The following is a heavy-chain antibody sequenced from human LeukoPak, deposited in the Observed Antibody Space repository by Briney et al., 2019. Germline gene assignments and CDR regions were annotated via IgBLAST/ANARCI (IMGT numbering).Heavy chain of an antibody. CDR1: GFTFSTYA. J-gene: IGHJ4*02. D-gene: IGHD5-18*01. CDR3: ARVSEGEDSHEFDY. CDR2: ISYDGSNK. Sequence: GGSLRLSCAASGFTFSTYAMHGVRQAPGKGLEGVAVISYDGSNKYYADSVKGRFTISRDNSKNMLYVQMNSLRVEDTAVYYCARVSEGEDSHEFDYWGQGTLVTVSS. V-gene: IGHV3-30*04.